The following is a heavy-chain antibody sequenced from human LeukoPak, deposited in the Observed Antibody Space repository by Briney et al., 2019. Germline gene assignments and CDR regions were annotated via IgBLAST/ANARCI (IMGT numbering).Heavy chain of an antibody. D-gene: IGHD1-1*01. CDR3: AKDLQYNNWYFTY. V-gene: IGHV3-23*01. CDR2: ISGSNDNT. Sequence: PGGSLRLSCAASGFTFSTYGMSWVRQAPGKGLEWVSTISGSNDNTYYADSVKGRFTISRDIPKNTLYLQMNSLRAEDTAVYYCAKDLQYNNWYFTYWGQGTLVTVSS. J-gene: IGHJ4*02. CDR1: GFTFSTYG.